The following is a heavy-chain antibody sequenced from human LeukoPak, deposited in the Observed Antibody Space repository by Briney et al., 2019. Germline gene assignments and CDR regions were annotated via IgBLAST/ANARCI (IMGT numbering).Heavy chain of an antibody. Sequence: SETLSLTCAVYGGSFSGYYWSWIRQPPGKGLEWIGEINHSGSTNYNPSLKSRVTISVDTSKNQFSLKLSSVTAADTAVYYCARRPRCSGGSCAHFDYWGQGTLVTVSS. CDR3: ARRPRCSGGSCAHFDY. CDR2: INHSGST. CDR1: GGSFSGYY. D-gene: IGHD2-15*01. V-gene: IGHV4-34*01. J-gene: IGHJ4*02.